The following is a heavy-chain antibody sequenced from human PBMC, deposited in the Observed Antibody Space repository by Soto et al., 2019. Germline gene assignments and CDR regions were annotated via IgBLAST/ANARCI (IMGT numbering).Heavy chain of an antibody. CDR3: ASQNWRWREQFDH. D-gene: IGHD1-1*01. CDR1: GYTLLELS. Sequence: ASVKVSCKLSGYTLLELSIHWVRKAPGKGLEWMGGYDPEDAKTIYAQKSQGRVIMTEDTSTNTAYLEVRGLRYEDTAVYYCASQNWRWREQFDHWGQGTLVTVSS. V-gene: IGHV1-24*01. CDR2: YDPEDAKT. J-gene: IGHJ4*02.